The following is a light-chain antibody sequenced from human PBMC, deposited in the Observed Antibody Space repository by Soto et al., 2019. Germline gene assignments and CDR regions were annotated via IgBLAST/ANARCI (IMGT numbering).Light chain of an antibody. CDR3: SSYTTSRTYV. J-gene: IGLJ1*01. V-gene: IGLV2-14*01. CDR1: SSDVGVYNY. Sequence: QSALTQPASVSGSPGQSITISCTGTSSDVGVYNYVSWYQQHPGKAPQLMIYEVSNRPSGVSNRFSGSKSGNTASLTISGLQAEDEADYYCSSYTTSRTYVFGTGTKVTGL. CDR2: EVS.